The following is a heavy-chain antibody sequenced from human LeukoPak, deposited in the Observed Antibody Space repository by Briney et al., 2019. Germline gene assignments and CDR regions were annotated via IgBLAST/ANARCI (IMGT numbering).Heavy chain of an antibody. V-gene: IGHV4-34*01. CDR2: INHSGST. J-gene: IGHJ4*02. Sequence: SDTLSLTCAVYGGSFSGYYWSWIRQPPGKGLEWIGEINHSGSTNYNPSLKSRVPISVDTSKNQFSLKLSSVTAADTAVYYCARLRGYCSGGSCGGTLDYWGQGTLVTVSS. CDR3: ARLRGYCSGGSCGGTLDY. CDR1: GGSFSGYY. D-gene: IGHD2-15*01.